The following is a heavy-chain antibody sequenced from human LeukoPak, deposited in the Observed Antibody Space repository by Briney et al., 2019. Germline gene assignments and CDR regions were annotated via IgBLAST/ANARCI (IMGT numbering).Heavy chain of an antibody. J-gene: IGHJ2*01. Sequence: SQTLSLTCTVSGGSVSNNNYYWTWLRQPPGMGLQWIGTVFYSGTTYYNPSLKSRATTSVDTSKNQFSLKLSSVTVADMAVYYRARLARSTRDYSWHFDLWGRGTLVTVSS. CDR3: ARLARSTRDYSWHFDL. CDR2: VFYSGTT. V-gene: IGHV4-39*01. CDR1: GGSVSNNNYY. D-gene: IGHD4-17*01.